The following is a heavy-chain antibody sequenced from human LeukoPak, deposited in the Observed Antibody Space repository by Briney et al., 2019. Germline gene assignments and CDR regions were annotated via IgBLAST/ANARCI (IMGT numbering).Heavy chain of an antibody. V-gene: IGHV3-21*04. Sequence: GGSLRLSCAASGFTFSSFGMNWVRQAPGKGLEWVSSISSSSSYIYYADSVKGRFTISRDNAKNSLYLQMNSLRAEDTAVYYCARGDGYNFFLNWGQGTLVTVSS. CDR1: GFTFSSFG. D-gene: IGHD5-24*01. CDR2: ISSSSSYI. J-gene: IGHJ4*02. CDR3: ARGDGYNFFLN.